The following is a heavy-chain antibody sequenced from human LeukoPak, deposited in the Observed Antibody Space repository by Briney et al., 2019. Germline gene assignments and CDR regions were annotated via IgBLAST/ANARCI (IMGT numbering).Heavy chain of an antibody. CDR1: GFIVTGNY. CDR3: ARVVYYYASVSYNYYMDV. CDR2: IYSGGTT. J-gene: IGHJ6*03. V-gene: IGHV3-53*01. D-gene: IGHD3-10*01. Sequence: GGSLRLSCAVSGFIVTGNYMTWVRLAPGKGLEWVSTIYSGGTTFYTGSVRGRFTISRDNSKNTLYLQMNSLRAEDAAIYYCARVVYYYASVSYNYYMDVWGKGTTVT.